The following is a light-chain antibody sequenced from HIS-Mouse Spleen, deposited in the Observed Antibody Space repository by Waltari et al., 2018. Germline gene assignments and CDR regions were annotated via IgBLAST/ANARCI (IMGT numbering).Light chain of an antibody. CDR2: QDS. V-gene: IGLV3-1*01. CDR1: NLGDKY. J-gene: IGLJ2*01. Sequence: SYELTQPPSLSVSPGQTASITCSGDNLGDKYACWYQQKPGQSPVLVIYQDSKRPSGIPERFSGSNSGNTATLTISGTQAMDEADYYCQAWDSSHVVFGGGTKLTVL. CDR3: QAWDSSHVV.